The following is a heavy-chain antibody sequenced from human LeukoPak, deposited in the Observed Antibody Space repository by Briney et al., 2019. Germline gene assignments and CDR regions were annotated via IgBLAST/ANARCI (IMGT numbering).Heavy chain of an antibody. V-gene: IGHV3-66*01. Sequence: GGSLGLSCAASGFTVSSNYMSWVRQAPGKGLEWVSVIYSGGSTYYADSVKGRFTISRDNSKNTLYLQMNSLRAEDTAVYYCARDEGLRGYSYTWGQGTLVTVSS. J-gene: IGHJ5*02. CDR1: GFTVSSNY. CDR3: ARDEGLRGYSYT. D-gene: IGHD5-18*01. CDR2: IYSGGST.